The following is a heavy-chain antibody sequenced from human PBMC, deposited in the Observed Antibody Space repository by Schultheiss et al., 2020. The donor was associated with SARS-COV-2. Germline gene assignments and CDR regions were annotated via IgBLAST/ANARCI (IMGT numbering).Heavy chain of an antibody. Sequence: SGPTLVKPTETLTLTCTVSGFSLSNARMGVSWIRQPPGKALEWLALIDWDDDKYYSTSLKTRLTISKDTSKNQVVLTMTNMDPVDTATYYCARTSLGSSWGDNWFDPWGQGTLVTVSS. J-gene: IGHJ5*02. CDR3: ARTSLGSSWGDNWFDP. D-gene: IGHD6-13*01. CDR2: IDWDDDK. V-gene: IGHV2-70*01. CDR1: GFSLSNARMG.